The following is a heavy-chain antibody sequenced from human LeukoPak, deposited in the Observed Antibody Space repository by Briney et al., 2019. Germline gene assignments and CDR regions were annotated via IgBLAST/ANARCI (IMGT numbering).Heavy chain of an antibody. D-gene: IGHD1-26*01. CDR1: GFTFSSYA. J-gene: IGHJ4*02. CDR2: ISYDGSNK. CDR3: ARDAEWELPADY. Sequence: PGRFLRLSCAASGFTFSSYAMHWVRQAPGKGLEWVAVISYDGSNKYYADSVKGRFTISRDNSKNTLYLQMNSLRAEDTAVYYCARDAEWELPADYWGQGNLVTVSS. V-gene: IGHV3-30-3*01.